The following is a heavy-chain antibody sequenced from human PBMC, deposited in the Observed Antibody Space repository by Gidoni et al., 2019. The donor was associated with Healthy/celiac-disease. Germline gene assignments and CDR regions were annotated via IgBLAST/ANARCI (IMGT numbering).Heavy chain of an antibody. V-gene: IGHV3-30*18. CDR1: GFTFSSYG. CDR2: ISYDGSNK. Sequence: QVQLVESGGGVVQPGRALRLSCAASGFTFSSYGMHWVRQAPGKGLEGVAVISYDGSNKYYADSVKGRFTISRDNSKNTLYLQMNSLRAEDTAVYYCAKSTRARIAAPTYYYYYMDVWGKGTTVTVSS. J-gene: IGHJ6*03. D-gene: IGHD6-6*01. CDR3: AKSTRARIAAPTYYYYYMDV.